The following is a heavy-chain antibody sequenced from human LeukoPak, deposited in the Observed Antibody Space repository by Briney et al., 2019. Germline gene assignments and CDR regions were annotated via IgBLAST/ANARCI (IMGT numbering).Heavy chain of an antibody. CDR2: TRKKAHGGTI. D-gene: IGHD2-2*01. V-gene: IGHV3-49*04. CDR1: GFTFGDYA. Sequence: PGGSLRLSCTTSGFTFGDYAISWVRQAPGKGLEWVGFTRKKAHGGTIEYAASVKGRFTISRDDSKSIAYLQMNSLKIEDTAVYHCTRDMPDYWGQGTLVTVSS. CDR3: TRDMPDY. J-gene: IGHJ4*02.